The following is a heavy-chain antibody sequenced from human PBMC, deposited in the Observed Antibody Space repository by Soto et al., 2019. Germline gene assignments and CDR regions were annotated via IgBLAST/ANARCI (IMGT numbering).Heavy chain of an antibody. CDR1: GGASGSNY. V-gene: IGHV4-59*01. CDR3: ARXVRRIFGVIIRTYGMEV. D-gene: IGHD3-3*02. J-gene: IGHJ6*01. CDR2: IYNSGST. Sequence: PSKTVSVTSVVSGGASGSNYWGWIRQPPGKGLEWIGHIYNSGSTNHPNCNPSFKSRVTISLDTPKNQFSLKLSSVTAADTAVYYCARXVRRIFGVIIRTYGMEVWGQGTAVPVSS.